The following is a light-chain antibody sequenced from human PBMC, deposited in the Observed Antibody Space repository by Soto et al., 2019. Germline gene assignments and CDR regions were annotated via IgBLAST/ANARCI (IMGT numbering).Light chain of an antibody. CDR1: SSNIGNNY. CDR3: ATWDSSLSVVL. J-gene: IGLJ3*02. CDR2: DNN. V-gene: IGLV1-51*01. Sequence: QSVLTQPPSVSAAPGQTVTISCSGSSSNIGNNYVSWYQQLPRTAPQLLIYDNNERPSGIPARFSGSKSGTSATLGITGLQTGDEADYYCATWDSSLSVVLFGGGTKLTVL.